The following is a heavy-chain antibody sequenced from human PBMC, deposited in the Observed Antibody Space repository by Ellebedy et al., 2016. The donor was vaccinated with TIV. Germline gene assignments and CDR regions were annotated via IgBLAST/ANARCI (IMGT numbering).Heavy chain of an antibody. CDR3: ASGQAGDS. V-gene: IGHV4-59*01. CDR1: GGSISSKY. CDR2: IYYTGSA. Sequence: SETLSLXCTVSGGSISSKYWSWIRQPPGKGLEWIGYIYYTGSANYNPSLRSRVTMSVDTSKNQLSLRLSAATAADTAVYFCASGQAGDSWGQGTLVTVSS. J-gene: IGHJ4*02.